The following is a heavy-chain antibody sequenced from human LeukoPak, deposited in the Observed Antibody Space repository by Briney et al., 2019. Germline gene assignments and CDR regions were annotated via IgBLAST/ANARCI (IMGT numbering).Heavy chain of an antibody. CDR1: GFTFSSYA. D-gene: IGHD1-26*01. CDR2: ISYDGSNK. V-gene: IGHV3-30-3*01. CDR3: ARVRGPYSGSGVKAIFDL. J-gene: IGHJ3*01. Sequence: PGGSLRLSCAASGFTFSSYAMSWVRQAPGKGLEWVAVISYDGSNKYYADSVKGRFTISRDNSKNTLYLQMNSLRAEDTAVYYCARVRGPYSGSGVKAIFDLWGQGTMVTVPS.